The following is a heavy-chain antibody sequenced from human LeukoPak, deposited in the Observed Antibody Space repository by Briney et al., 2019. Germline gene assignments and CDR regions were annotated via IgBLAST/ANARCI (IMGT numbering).Heavy chain of an antibody. D-gene: IGHD3-9*01. J-gene: IGHJ4*02. CDR3: ARDSHPDYDILTGYFYFDY. V-gene: IGHV1-18*01. Sequence: ASVNVSCKASGYTFTSSGISWVQQAPGQGLEWMGWISAYNGNTNYAQKLQGRVTMTTDTSTSTAYMELRSLRSDDTAVYYCARDSHPDYDILTGYFYFDYWGQGTLVTVSS. CDR1: GYTFTSSG. CDR2: ISAYNGNT.